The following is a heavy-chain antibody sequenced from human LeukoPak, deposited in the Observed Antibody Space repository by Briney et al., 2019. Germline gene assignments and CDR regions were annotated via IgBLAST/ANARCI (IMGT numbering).Heavy chain of an antibody. CDR3: AKDNYYDSSGYCDY. CDR2: ISWNGGSI. CDR1: GFTFDDYA. J-gene: IGHJ4*02. Sequence: GGSLRLSCAASGFTFDDYAMHWVRQAPGKGLEWVSGISWNGGSIGYADSVKGRFTISRDGAKNSLYLQMNSLRPEDTALYYCAKDNYYDSSGYCDYWGQGTLVTVSS. V-gene: IGHV3-9*01. D-gene: IGHD3-22*01.